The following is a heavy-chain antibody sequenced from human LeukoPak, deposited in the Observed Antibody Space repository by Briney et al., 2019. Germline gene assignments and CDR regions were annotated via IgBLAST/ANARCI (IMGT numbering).Heavy chain of an antibody. CDR1: GFTFSSYG. Sequence: GGSLRLSCAASGFTFSSYGMHWVRQAPGKGLEWVAVISYDGRNKYYADSVKGRFTISRDNSKNTLYLQMNSLRAEDTAVYYCAREREIAARPGPVDYWGQGTLVTVSS. CDR2: ISYDGRNK. V-gene: IGHV3-33*08. CDR3: AREREIAARPGPVDY. D-gene: IGHD6-6*01. J-gene: IGHJ4*02.